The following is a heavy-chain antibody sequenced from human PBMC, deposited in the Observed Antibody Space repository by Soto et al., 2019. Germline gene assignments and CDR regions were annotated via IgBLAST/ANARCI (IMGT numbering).Heavy chain of an antibody. V-gene: IGHV1-18*01. Sequence: ASVKVSCKASGYTLTSYGISWVRQAPGQGVEWMGWISAYNGNTNYAQKLQGRVTMTPDTSTSTADMELRSLRRDGTAVTDCASDLPSSRWYFAGPSSYYYGIDVWRPGTPVT. CDR3: ASDLPSSRWYFAGPSSYYYGIDV. CDR2: ISAYNGNT. J-gene: IGHJ6*02. CDR1: GYTLTSYG. D-gene: IGHD6-19*01.